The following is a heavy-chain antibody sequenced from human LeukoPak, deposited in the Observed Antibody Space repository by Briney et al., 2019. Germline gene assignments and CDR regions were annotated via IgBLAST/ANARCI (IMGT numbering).Heavy chain of an antibody. D-gene: IGHD1-26*01. V-gene: IGHV3-30*14. CDR3: ARGGSYLSAFDI. Sequence: PGGSLRLSCAASGFTFSSYAMHWVRQAPGKGLEWVALISFDGSNKYYADSVKGRFTISRDNSKNTLYLQMNSLRAEDTAVYYCARGGSYLSAFDIWGQGTMVTVSS. CDR2: ISFDGSNK. J-gene: IGHJ3*02. CDR1: GFTFSSYA.